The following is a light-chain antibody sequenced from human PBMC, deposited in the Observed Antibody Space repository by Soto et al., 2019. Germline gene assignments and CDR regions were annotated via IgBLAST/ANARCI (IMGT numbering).Light chain of an antibody. V-gene: IGKV1-5*03. Sequence: DIQMTQSPSTLSASVGDRVTITCRASQSISTWLAWYQQKPGTAPKLLIYKASTLESGVPSRFSGSRSGTEFTLTVSSLQPDDFATYFCQQYNTYSKTFGQGTKVDIK. CDR2: KAS. CDR3: QQYNTYSKT. J-gene: IGKJ1*01. CDR1: QSISTW.